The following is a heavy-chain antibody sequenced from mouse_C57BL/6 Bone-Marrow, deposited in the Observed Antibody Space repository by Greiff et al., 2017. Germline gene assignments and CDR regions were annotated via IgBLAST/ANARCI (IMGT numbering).Heavy chain of an antibody. D-gene: IGHD2-4*01. V-gene: IGHV1-69*01. Sequence: QVQLQQPGAELVMPGASVKLSCKASGYTFTSYWMHWVKQRPGQGLEWIGEIDPSDSYTNYNQKFKGKSTLTVDKSSSTAYMQLSSLTSEDSAVYYCALIYYDYDENDYWGQAPLSQSPQ. J-gene: IGHJ2*01. CDR1: GYTFTSYW. CDR3: ALIYYDYDENDY. CDR2: IDPSDSYT.